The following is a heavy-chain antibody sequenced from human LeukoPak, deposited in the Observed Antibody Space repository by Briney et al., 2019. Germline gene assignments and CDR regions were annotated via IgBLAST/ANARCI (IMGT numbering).Heavy chain of an antibody. Sequence: PSQTLSLTCTVSGGSISSGSYYWSWIRQPAGKGLEWIGRIYTSGSTNYNPSLKSRVTISVDTSKNQFSLKLSSVTAADTAVYYCARESTYYDTLTGYLRPRYFDYWGQGTLVTVSS. D-gene: IGHD3-9*01. V-gene: IGHV4-61*02. CDR1: GGSISSGSYY. J-gene: IGHJ4*02. CDR3: ARESTYYDTLTGYLRPRYFDY. CDR2: IYTSGST.